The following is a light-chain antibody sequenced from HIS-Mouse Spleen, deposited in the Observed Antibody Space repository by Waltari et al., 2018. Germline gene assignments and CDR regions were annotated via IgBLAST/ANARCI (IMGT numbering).Light chain of an antibody. V-gene: IGLV2-23*01. J-gene: IGLJ2*01. CDR3: CSYAGSSTVV. CDR2: EGS. CDR1: SSDVGSYNL. Sequence: QSALTQPASVSGSPGQSITISCTGTSSDVGSYNLVSWYQQHPGKAPKLMSYEGSKRPSGGSNRFSGSKSGNTASLTISGLQAEDEADYYCCSYAGSSTVVFGGGTKLTVL.